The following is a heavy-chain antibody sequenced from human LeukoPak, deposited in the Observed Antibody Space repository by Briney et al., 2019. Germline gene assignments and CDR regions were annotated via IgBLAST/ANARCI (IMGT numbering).Heavy chain of an antibody. CDR1: GGSISSGDYY. CDR2: IYYSGST. V-gene: IGHV4-30-4*08. D-gene: IGHD3-10*01. CDR3: ARETYYYGSGSYWNGAFDI. Sequence: SQTLSLTCTVSGGSISSGDYYWSWIRQPPGKGLEWIGYIYYSGSTYYNPSLKSRVTISVDTSKNQFSLKLSSVTAADTAVYYCARETYYYGSGSYWNGAFDIWGQGTMVTVSS. J-gene: IGHJ3*02.